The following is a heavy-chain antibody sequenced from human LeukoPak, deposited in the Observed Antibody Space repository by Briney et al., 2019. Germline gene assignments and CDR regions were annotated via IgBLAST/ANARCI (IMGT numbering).Heavy chain of an antibody. J-gene: IGHJ4*02. CDR3: ARARGYCSSTSCYDTTVTTTQDYFDY. V-gene: IGHV4-61*02. D-gene: IGHD2-2*01. CDR1: GGSISSGSYY. CDR2: IYTSGST. Sequence: TSQTLSLTCTVSGGSISSGSYYWSWIRRPAGKGLEWIGRIYTSGSTNYNPSLKSRVAISVDTSKNQFSLKLSSVTAADTAVYYCARARGYCSSTSCYDTTVTTTQDYFDYWGQGTLVTVSS.